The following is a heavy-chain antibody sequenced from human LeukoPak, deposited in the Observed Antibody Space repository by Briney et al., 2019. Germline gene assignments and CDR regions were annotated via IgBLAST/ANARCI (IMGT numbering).Heavy chain of an antibody. CDR2: ISGDGRTI. J-gene: IGHJ3*02. CDR3: GREDRIVLGNDAFDI. Sequence: PGGSLRLSCAASGFTASNYWMNWVRQAPGKGLVWISRISGDGRTISYADSVKGRFTISRDNAKNTLSLQMNSLRGEDTAVYYCGREDRIVLGNDAFDIWGQGTMVTVSS. CDR1: GFTASNYW. D-gene: IGHD2-8*01. V-gene: IGHV3-74*01.